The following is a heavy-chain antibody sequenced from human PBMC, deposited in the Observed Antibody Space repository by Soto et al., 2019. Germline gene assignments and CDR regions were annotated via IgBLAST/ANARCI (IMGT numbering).Heavy chain of an antibody. CDR2: ISSSSSYI. CDR3: ARGESSDYYYYYYYMDV. D-gene: IGHD2-21*02. J-gene: IGHJ6*03. Sequence: EVQLVESGGGLVKPGGSLRLSCAASGFTFSSYSMNWVRQAPGKGLEWVSSISSSSSYIYYADSVKGRFTISRDNDKNSLYLQMNSLRAEDTAVYYCARGESSDYYYYYYYMDVWGKGTTVTVSS. CDR1: GFTFSSYS. V-gene: IGHV3-21*01.